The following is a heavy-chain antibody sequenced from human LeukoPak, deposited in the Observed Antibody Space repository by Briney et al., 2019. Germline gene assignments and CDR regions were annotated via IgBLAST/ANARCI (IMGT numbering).Heavy chain of an antibody. Sequence: PGGSLRLSCAASGFSFNSYGMNWVRQAPGKGLEWVSYIDGSSRSIYYADSVKGRFTVSRDNAKNSLFLQMNSLRDEDTAVYFCARKVALWGQGTLVTVSS. D-gene: IGHD2-15*01. CDR3: ARKVAL. CDR1: GFSFNSYG. J-gene: IGHJ4*02. CDR2: IDGSSRSI. V-gene: IGHV3-48*02.